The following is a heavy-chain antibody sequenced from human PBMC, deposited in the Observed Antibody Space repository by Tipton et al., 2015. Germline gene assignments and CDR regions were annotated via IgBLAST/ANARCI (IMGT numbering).Heavy chain of an antibody. CDR1: GGSIRSGGHY. D-gene: IGHD2-21*02. CDR2: LYFSGTT. J-gene: IGHJ4*02. Sequence: TLSLTCTVSGGSIRSGGHYWGWLRQHPGKGLEWIGSLYFSGTTYYNPSLKSRVTISIDRFKNQFSLKLSSVTAADTAVYYCASPSLPHDRGDYYFQSWGQGSLVTVSS. CDR3: ASPSLPHDRGDYYFQS. V-gene: IGHV4-39*01.